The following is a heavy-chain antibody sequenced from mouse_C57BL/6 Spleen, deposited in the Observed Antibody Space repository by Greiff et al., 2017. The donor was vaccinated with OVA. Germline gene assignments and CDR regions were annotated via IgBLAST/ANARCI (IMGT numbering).Heavy chain of an antibody. CDR1: GFTFSDYG. J-gene: IGHJ1*03. Sequence: EVKLVESGGGLVKPGGSLKLSCAAPGFTFSDYGMHWVRQAPEKGLEWVAYISSGSSTIYYADTVKGRFTISRDNAKNTLFLQMTSLRSEDTAMYYCAREDHGGYFDVWGTGTTVTVSS. CDR3: AREDHGGYFDV. V-gene: IGHV5-17*01. CDR2: ISSGSSTI.